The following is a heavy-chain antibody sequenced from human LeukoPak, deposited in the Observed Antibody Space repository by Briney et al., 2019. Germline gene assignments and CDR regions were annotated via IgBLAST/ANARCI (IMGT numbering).Heavy chain of an antibody. Sequence: GGSLRLSCAASRFTFSSYSMNWVRQAPGKGLEWVSSISSSSSYIYYADSVKGRFTISRDNAKNSLYLQMNSLRAEDTAVYYCARGPSDSSGYYGAFDIWGQGTMVTVSS. CDR2: ISSSSSYI. D-gene: IGHD3-22*01. J-gene: IGHJ3*02. V-gene: IGHV3-21*01. CDR1: RFTFSSYS. CDR3: ARGPSDSSGYYGAFDI.